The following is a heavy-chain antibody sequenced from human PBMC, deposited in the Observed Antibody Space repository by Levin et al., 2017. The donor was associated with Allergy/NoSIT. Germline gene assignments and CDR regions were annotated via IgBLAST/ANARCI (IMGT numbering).Heavy chain of an antibody. D-gene: IGHD6-19*01. CDR1: GGSISISNYY. CDR3: ARQGRSGWSPYYYMDV. V-gene: IGHV4-39*01. Sequence: SETLSLTCTVSGGSISISNYYWGWIRQPPGKGLEWIVSTSYTANDLYNPSLKSRVTVFLDTSENQFSLKLTSVTAADTAVDFCARQGRSGWSPYYYMDVWGKGTTVTVSS. CDR2: TSYTAND. J-gene: IGHJ6*03.